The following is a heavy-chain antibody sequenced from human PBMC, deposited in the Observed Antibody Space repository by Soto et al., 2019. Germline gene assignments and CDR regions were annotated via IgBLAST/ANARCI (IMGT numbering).Heavy chain of an antibody. V-gene: IGHV1-18*01. D-gene: IGHD3-3*01. CDR1: GYSFTSYG. J-gene: IGHJ4*02. CDR3: AGFFPPVDS. Sequence: DSVKVCCKASGYSFTSYGISWVRQAPGQGLERMGWISAYNGNTNYAQKLQGRVTMTTDTSTSTAYMELRSLRSDDTAVYYCAGFFPPVDSWGKETLVTLSS. CDR2: ISAYNGNT.